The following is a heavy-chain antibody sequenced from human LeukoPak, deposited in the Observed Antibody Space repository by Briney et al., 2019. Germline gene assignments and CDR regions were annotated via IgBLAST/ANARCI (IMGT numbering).Heavy chain of an antibody. CDR3: ARRENWFDS. J-gene: IGHJ5*01. D-gene: IGHD1-26*01. CDR2: IYYGGST. V-gene: IGHV4-59*04. CDR1: GGSIRDYY. Sequence: SETLSLTCTVPGGSIRDYYWSWIRQPPGKGLEWIGTIYYGGSTYYNPSLRSRVTMSADTSKHLFSLKLRSVAAADTSVYYCARRENWFDSWGQGTLVTVSS.